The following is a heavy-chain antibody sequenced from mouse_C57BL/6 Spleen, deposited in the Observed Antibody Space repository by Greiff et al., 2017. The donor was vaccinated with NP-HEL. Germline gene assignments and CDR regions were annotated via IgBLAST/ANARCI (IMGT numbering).Heavy chain of an antibody. V-gene: IGHV1-78*01. CDR2: IYPRDGST. Sequence: QVQLQQSDAELVKPGASVKISCKVSGYTFTDHTIHWMKQRPEQGLEWIGYIYPRDGSTKYNEKFKGKATLTADKSSSTAYMQLNSLTSEDSAVYFCARNRYYDYDPRYFDYWGQGTTLTVSS. D-gene: IGHD2-4*01. CDR3: ARNRYYDYDPRYFDY. J-gene: IGHJ2*01. CDR1: GYTFTDHT.